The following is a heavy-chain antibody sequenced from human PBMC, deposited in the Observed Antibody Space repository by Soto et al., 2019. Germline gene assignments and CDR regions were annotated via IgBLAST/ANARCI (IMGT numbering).Heavy chain of an antibody. CDR1: GYTFTGYY. Sequence: ASVKVSCKASGYTFTGYYMHWVRQAPGQGLEWMGWINPNSGGTNYAQKFQGRVTMTRDTSTSTAYMELSRLRSDDTAVYYCARGPRIAAAGNWFDPWGQGTLVTVSS. V-gene: IGHV1-2*02. D-gene: IGHD6-13*01. CDR2: INPNSGGT. J-gene: IGHJ5*02. CDR3: ARGPRIAAAGNWFDP.